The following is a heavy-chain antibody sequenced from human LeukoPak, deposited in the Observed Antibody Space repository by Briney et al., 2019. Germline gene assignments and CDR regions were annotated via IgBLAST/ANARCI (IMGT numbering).Heavy chain of an antibody. V-gene: IGHV4-34*01. CDR3: ARGMHIVVVPAANFCWVDP. CDR2: INHSGST. Sequence: SETLSLTCAVYGGSFSGYYWSWIRQPPGKGLEWIGEINHSGSTNYNPSLKSRVTISVDTSKNQFSLKLSSVTAADTAVYYCARGMHIVVVPAANFCWVDPWGQGTLVTVSS. CDR1: GGSFSGYY. J-gene: IGHJ5*02. D-gene: IGHD2-2*01.